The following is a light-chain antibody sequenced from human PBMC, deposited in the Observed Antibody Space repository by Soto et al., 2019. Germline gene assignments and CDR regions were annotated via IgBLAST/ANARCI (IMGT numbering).Light chain of an antibody. CDR1: QSISSSY. J-gene: IGKJ2*01. Sequence: VLTQSPGTLSLSPGERATISCRASQSISSSYLAWYQHKPGQAPRLLIYGASSRATGIPHRFSGSGSGTDFTLTISRLEPEDGVVYYCQQSGGSPPYTFGQGTRLEIK. CDR3: QQSGGSPPYT. CDR2: GAS. V-gene: IGKV3-20*01.